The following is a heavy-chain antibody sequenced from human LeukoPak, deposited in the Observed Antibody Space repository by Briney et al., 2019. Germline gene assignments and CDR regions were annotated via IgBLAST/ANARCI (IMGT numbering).Heavy chain of an antibody. V-gene: IGHV3-23*01. J-gene: IGHJ4*02. CDR1: GFTSSNYA. CDR3: TTDTTYYYGSGSYGGFDY. D-gene: IGHD3-10*01. CDR2: ITNSDGGA. Sequence: GGSLRLSCAASGFTSSNYAMNWVRQAPGKGLEWVSAITNSDGGAYHADSVKGRFTISRDNSKNTLYLQMNSLKTEDTAVYYCTTDTTYYYGSGSYGGFDYWGQGTLVTVSS.